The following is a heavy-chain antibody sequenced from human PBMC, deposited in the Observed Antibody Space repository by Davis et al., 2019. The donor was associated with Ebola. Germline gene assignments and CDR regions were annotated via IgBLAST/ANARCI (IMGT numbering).Heavy chain of an antibody. CDR2: ISAYNGNT. V-gene: IGHV1-18*01. J-gene: IGHJ6*02. CDR3: ARVATAITYYYYYGMDV. D-gene: IGHD5-12*01. CDR1: GYTFTSYG. Sequence: AASVKVSCKASGYTFTSYGISWVRQAPGQGLEWMGWISAYNGNTNYAQKLQGRVTMTTDTSTSTAYMELSSLRSEDTAVYYCARVATAITYYYYYGMDVWGQGTTVTVSS.